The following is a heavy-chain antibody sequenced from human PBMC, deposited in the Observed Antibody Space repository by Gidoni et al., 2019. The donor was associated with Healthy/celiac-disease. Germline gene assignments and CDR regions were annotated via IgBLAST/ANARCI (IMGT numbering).Heavy chain of an antibody. D-gene: IGHD6-6*01. CDR2: INHSGST. Sequence: QVQLQQWGAGLLKPSETLSLTCAIYGGSFSGYYWSWIRPPPGKGLEWIGEINHSGSTNYNPSLKSRVTISVDTSKNQFPLKLSSVTAADTAVYYCARGVYSSSSDYYDMDVWGQGTTVTVSS. V-gene: IGHV4-34*01. CDR1: GGSFSGYY. CDR3: ARGVYSSSSDYYDMDV. J-gene: IGHJ6*02.